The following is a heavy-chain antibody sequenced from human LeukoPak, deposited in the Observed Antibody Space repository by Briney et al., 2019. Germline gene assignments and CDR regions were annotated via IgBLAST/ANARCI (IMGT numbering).Heavy chain of an antibody. CDR3: AEGVRSGTYYNCFDP. CDR2: ISGDGKST. V-gene: IGHV3-43*02. CDR1: GFTLDDYA. J-gene: IGHJ5*02. D-gene: IGHD1-26*01. Sequence: GGSLRLSCVTSGFTLDDYALHWVRQAPGKGLEWISLISGDGKSTYYADSVKGRFTISRDNSKNSLYLQMSSLRADDTALYYCAEGVRSGTYYNCFDPWGQGTLVTVSS.